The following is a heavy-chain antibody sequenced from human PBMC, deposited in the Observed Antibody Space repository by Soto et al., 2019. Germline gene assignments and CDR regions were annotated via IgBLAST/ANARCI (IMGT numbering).Heavy chain of an antibody. D-gene: IGHD3-10*01. CDR3: ARDTSYGSGSYYNV. CDR2: ISSSSSTI. J-gene: IGHJ4*02. CDR1: GFTFSSYS. Sequence: GGSLRLSCAASGFTFSSYSMNWVRQAPGKGLEWVSYISSSSSTIYYADSVKGRFTISRDNAKNSLYLQMNSLRDEDTAVYYCARDTSYGSGSYYNVWGQGTLVTVSS. V-gene: IGHV3-48*02.